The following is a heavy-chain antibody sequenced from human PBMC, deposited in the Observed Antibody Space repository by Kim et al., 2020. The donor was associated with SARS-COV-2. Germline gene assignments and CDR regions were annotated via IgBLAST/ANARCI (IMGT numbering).Heavy chain of an antibody. CDR2: NK. CDR3: ARVEMATIWD. V-gene: IGHV3-30*01. Sequence: NKYYADSVKGRFTISRDNSKNTLYLQMNSLRAEDTAVYYCARVEMATIWDWGQGTLVTVSS. J-gene: IGHJ4*02. D-gene: IGHD3-16*01.